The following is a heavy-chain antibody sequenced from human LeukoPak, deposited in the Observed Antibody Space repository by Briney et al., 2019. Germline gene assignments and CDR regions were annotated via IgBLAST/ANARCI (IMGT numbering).Heavy chain of an antibody. D-gene: IGHD6-13*01. V-gene: IGHV3-30-3*01. Sequence: GRSLRLSCAASGFTFSSYAMHWVRQAPGKGLEWVAVISYDGSNKYYADSVKGRFTISRDNAKNTLYLQMNSLRAEDTAVYYCVRGGIASAFDIWGQGTMVTVSS. CDR1: GFTFSSYA. CDR2: ISYDGSNK. J-gene: IGHJ3*02. CDR3: VRGGIASAFDI.